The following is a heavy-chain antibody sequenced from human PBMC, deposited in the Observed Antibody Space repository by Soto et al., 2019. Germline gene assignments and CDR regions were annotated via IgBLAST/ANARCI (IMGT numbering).Heavy chain of an antibody. Sequence: PGGSLSLSCAASGFTFSGYCMSWVRQAPGKGLEWVANIKQDGSEKYYVDSVKGRFTISRDNAKNSLYLQMNSLRAEDTAVYYCARGILYWGQGTLVTVSS. CDR1: GFTFSGYC. J-gene: IGHJ4*02. CDR2: IKQDGSEK. V-gene: IGHV3-7*03. CDR3: ARGILY.